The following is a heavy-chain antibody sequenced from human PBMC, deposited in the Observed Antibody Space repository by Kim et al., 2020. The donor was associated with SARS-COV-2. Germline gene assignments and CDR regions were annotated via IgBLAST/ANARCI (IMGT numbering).Heavy chain of an antibody. J-gene: IGHJ4*02. CDR3: AKIDGWFAPLDY. CDR2: ISYDGVNK. Sequence: GGSLRLSCAASGFSFSSYGMHWVRQAPGKGLEWVAVISYDGVNKNHADSVKGRFTISRDNSKNTLYLQMNSLRVEDTAVYYCAKIDGWFAPLDYLGQGT. V-gene: IGHV3-30*18. D-gene: IGHD6-19*01. CDR1: GFSFSSYG.